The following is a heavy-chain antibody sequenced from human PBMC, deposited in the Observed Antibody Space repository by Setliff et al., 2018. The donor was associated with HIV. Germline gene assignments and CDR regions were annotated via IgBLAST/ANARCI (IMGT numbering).Heavy chain of an antibody. Sequence: WIRQPPGKGLEWIGHIKSKDDGGTINYAAPVKGRFAISRDDSKNTLFLQMNSLITEDTAVYFCTGYYDSSGYYYGVDYWGQGTLVTVSS. CDR2: IKSKDDGGTI. V-gene: IGHV3-15*01. CDR3: TGYYDSSGYYYGVDY. D-gene: IGHD3-22*01. J-gene: IGHJ4*02.